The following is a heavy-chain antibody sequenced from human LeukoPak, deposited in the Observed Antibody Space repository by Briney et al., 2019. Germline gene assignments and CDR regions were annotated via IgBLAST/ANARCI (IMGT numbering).Heavy chain of an antibody. V-gene: IGHV3-23*01. CDR1: GFTFSAYA. J-gene: IGHJ4*02. Sequence: GGSLRLSCAASGFTFSAYAMSWVRQAPGKGLEWASGISAWGDNKYSADSVRGSFTISRDNSKNTLYLEMNSLRAEDTAVYYCAKDIGSYYDYWGQGILVTVSS. D-gene: IGHD3-10*01. CDR3: AKDIGSYYDY. CDR2: ISAWGDNK.